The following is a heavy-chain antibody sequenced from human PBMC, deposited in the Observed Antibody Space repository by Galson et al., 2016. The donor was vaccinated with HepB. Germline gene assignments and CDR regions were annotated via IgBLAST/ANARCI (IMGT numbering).Heavy chain of an antibody. J-gene: IGHJ4*02. CDR3: ARRGSGWSLFDS. CDR2: IYPGDSDT. Sequence: QSGAEVKKPGESLKISCRGSGYSFSSYWIGWVRQMPGKGLEWLRNIYPGDSDTRYSPSFQGQVSISADKSITTAYLQWSSLKASDTAFYYCARRGSGWSLFDSWGQGTQVTVSS. V-gene: IGHV5-51*01. D-gene: IGHD6-19*01. CDR1: GYSFSSYW.